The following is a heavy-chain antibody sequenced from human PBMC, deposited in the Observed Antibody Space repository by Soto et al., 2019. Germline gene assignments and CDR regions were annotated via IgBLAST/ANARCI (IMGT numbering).Heavy chain of an antibody. CDR2: INPSGGST. J-gene: IGHJ4*02. CDR1: GYTFTSYY. D-gene: IGHD3-22*01. Sequence: ASVKVSCKASGYTFTSYYRHGVRQAPGQGLEWMGIINPSGGSTSYAQKFQGRVTMTRDTSTSTVYMELSSLRSEDTAVYYCAREGGIVVGKTLDYWGQGTLVIVSP. CDR3: AREGGIVVGKTLDY. V-gene: IGHV1-46*01.